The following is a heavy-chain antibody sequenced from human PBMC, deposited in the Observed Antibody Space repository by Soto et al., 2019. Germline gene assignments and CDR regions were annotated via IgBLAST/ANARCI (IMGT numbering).Heavy chain of an antibody. CDR2: TYYRSKWFN. V-gene: IGHV6-1*01. J-gene: IGHJ4*02. CDR3: ARGRPGLPSSLIAVAGYYFDY. D-gene: IGHD6-19*01. Sequence: SQTLSLTCAISGDSVSSNSAAWNWIRQSPSRGLEWLGRTYYRSKWFNDYAVSVKSRITINPDTSKNQLSLQLNSVTPDDTAVYYCARGRPGLPSSLIAVAGYYFDYWGQGTLVTVSS. CDR1: GDSVSSNSAA.